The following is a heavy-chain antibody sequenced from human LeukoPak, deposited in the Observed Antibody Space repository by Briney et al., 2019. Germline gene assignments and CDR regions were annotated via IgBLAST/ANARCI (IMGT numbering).Heavy chain of an antibody. CDR3: ARDGSRYSGSYYFDY. Sequence: GGSLRLSCVASGFTFSDYYMSWVRQAPGKGLEWVSYISSSGSTIYYADSVKGRFTISRDNAKNSLYLQMNSLRAEDTAVYYCARDGSRYSGSYYFDYWGQGTLVTVSS. CDR1: GFTFSDYY. J-gene: IGHJ4*02. V-gene: IGHV3-11*01. CDR2: ISSSGSTI. D-gene: IGHD1-26*01.